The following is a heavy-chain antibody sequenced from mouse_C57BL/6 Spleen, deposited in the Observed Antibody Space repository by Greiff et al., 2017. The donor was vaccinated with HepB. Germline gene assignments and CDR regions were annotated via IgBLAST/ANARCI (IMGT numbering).Heavy chain of an antibody. D-gene: IGHD2-3*01. CDR1: GYTFTSYW. J-gene: IGHJ2*01. V-gene: IGHV1-50*01. Sequence: QVQLQQPGAELVKPGASVKLSCKASGYTFTSYWMQWVKQRPGQGLEWIGEIDPSDSYTNYYQKFKGKATLTVDTSSSTAYMQLSSLTSEDSAVYYCARCDGYFYYFDYWGQGTTLTVSS. CDR3: ARCDGYFYYFDY. CDR2: IDPSDSYT.